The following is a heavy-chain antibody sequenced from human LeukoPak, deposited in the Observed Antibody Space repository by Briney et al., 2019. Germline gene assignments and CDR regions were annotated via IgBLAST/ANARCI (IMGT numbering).Heavy chain of an antibody. Sequence: GGSLRLSCAASGFTFSSNAMSWVRQAPGKGLEWVSAISGSGGSTYYADSVKGRFTISRDNSKSTLNLQMNSLRVEDTAVYYCARGYSSGWYAEGRFDYWGQGTLVTVSS. J-gene: IGHJ4*02. CDR3: ARGYSSGWYAEGRFDY. V-gene: IGHV3-23*01. CDR1: GFTFSSNA. CDR2: ISGSGGST. D-gene: IGHD6-19*01.